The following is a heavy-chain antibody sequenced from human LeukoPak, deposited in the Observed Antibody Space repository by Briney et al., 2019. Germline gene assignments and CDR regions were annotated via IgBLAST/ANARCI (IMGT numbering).Heavy chain of an antibody. V-gene: IGHV1-69*04. J-gene: IGHJ4*02. CDR1: GGTFSSYA. CDR3: ARVPYSGYDYGRSYYFDY. Sequence: ASVKVSCKASGGTFSSYAISWVRQAPGQGLEWMGRIIPILGIANYAQKFQGRVTITADKSTSTAYMELSSLRSEDTAVYYCARVPYSGYDYGRSYYFDYWGQGTLVTVSS. D-gene: IGHD5-12*01. CDR2: IIPILGIA.